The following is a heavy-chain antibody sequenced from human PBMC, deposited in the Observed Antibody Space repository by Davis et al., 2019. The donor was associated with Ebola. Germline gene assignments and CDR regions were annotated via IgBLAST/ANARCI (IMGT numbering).Heavy chain of an antibody. J-gene: IGHJ5*02. V-gene: IGHV4-59*01. Sequence: PSETLSLTCTVSGGSISSYYWSWIRQPPGKGLEWIGYIYYSGSTNYNPSLKSRVTISVDTSKNQFSLKLSSVTAADTAVYYCARDLSGSYSGPRWFDPWGQGTLVTVSS. CDR1: GGSISSYY. CDR3: ARDLSGSYSGPRWFDP. D-gene: IGHD1-26*01. CDR2: IYYSGST.